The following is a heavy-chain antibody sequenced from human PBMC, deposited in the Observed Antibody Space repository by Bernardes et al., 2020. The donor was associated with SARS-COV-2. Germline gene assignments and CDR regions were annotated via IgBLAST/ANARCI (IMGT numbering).Heavy chain of an antibody. D-gene: IGHD3-22*01. CDR2: MNPNSGNT. J-gene: IGHJ5*02. Sequence: ASVKVSCKASGYTFTSYDINWVRQATGQGLEWMGWMNPNSGNTGYAQKFQGRVTMTRNTSISTAYMELSSLRSEDTAVYYCARGRGIVVVTSEYNWFDPWGQGTLVTVSS. CDR1: GYTFTSYD. V-gene: IGHV1-8*01. CDR3: ARGRGIVVVTSEYNWFDP.